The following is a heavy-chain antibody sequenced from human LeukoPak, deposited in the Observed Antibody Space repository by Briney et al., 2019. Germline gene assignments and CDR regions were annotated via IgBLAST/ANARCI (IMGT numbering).Heavy chain of an antibody. Sequence: ASVKVSCKASGYTFTSYGISWVRQAPGQGLEWMGWISAYNGNTNYAQKLQGRVTMTTDTSTSTAYMELSSLRSEDTAVYYCATDRYCSSTSCYDFDYWGQGTLVTVSS. V-gene: IGHV1-18*01. CDR2: ISAYNGNT. J-gene: IGHJ4*02. CDR3: ATDRYCSSTSCYDFDY. CDR1: GYTFTSYG. D-gene: IGHD2-2*01.